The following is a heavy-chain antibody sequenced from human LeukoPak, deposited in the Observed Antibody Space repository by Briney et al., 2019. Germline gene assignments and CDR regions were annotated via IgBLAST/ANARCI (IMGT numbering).Heavy chain of an antibody. D-gene: IGHD3-9*01. CDR2: IRSSSSDI. CDR1: GFTFTSYS. V-gene: IGHV3-21*01. CDR3: SRGRGGRERYFDWFFVY. J-gene: IGHJ4*02. Sequence: GGSLRLSCAASGFTFTSYSMNWVRQAPGQGLEWISSIRSSSSDIYYADSVKGRFTISRDKAKNSPYLQMNSLRAEDTAVHYCSRGRGGRERYFDWFFVYWGQGALVTVPS.